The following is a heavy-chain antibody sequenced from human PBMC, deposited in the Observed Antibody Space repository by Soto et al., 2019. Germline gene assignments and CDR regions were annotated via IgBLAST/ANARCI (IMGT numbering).Heavy chain of an antibody. D-gene: IGHD3-22*01. Sequence: EVQLVESGGGLVQPGGSLRLSCAASGFTVSSNYMSWVRQAPGKGLEWVSVIYSGGSTYYADSVKGRFTISRDDSKNTLSLQMNSLRAEDTAVYYCARERGDSSCLDYWGQGTLVTVSS. V-gene: IGHV3-66*01. CDR2: IYSGGST. CDR3: ARERGDSSCLDY. CDR1: GFTVSSNY. J-gene: IGHJ4*02.